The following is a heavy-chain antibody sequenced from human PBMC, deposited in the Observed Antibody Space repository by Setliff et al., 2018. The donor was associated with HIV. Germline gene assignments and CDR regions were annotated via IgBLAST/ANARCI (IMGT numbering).Heavy chain of an antibody. J-gene: IGHJ6*02. Sequence: ASVKVSCKASGYSFTSYDISWVRQATGQGLEWMGWMNPNSGDTDYAQKFQGRVTMTRNTSIGAAYMELSSLRSEDTAVYYCARDETWGSLYYGLDVWGQGTTVTVSS. CDR1: GYSFTSYD. CDR2: MNPNSGDT. D-gene: IGHD7-27*01. CDR3: ARDETWGSLYYGLDV. V-gene: IGHV1-8*01.